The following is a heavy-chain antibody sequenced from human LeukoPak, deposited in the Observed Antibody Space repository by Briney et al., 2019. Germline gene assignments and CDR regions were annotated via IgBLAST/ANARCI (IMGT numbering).Heavy chain of an antibody. CDR2: IIPIFSTS. CDR1: GGTFSSYA. V-gene: IGHV1-69*13. D-gene: IGHD5-18*01. J-gene: IGHJ5*02. CDR3: ASARATAMEDNWFDP. Sequence: ASVKVSCKASGGTFSSYAINWVRQAPGQGLEWMGEIIPIFSTSNYAQKFQGRVTITADESTSTAYMELSSLRSEDTALYYCASARATAMEDNWFDPWGQGTLVTVSS.